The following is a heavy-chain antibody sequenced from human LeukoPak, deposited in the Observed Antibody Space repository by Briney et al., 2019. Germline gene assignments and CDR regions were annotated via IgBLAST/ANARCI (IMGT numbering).Heavy chain of an antibody. V-gene: IGHV3-15*01. Sequence: GESLTLSCAAWGLTFRNAWMNWVRQAPGKGLEWLGRIKSKTDGGTTDYAAPVKGRFTISSDDSKHTLYLQMNSLKTEDTAVYFCVSGDDLWGQGTLVTVSS. J-gene: IGHJ5*02. CDR1: GLTFRNAW. D-gene: IGHD2-21*01. CDR2: IKSKTDGGTT. CDR3: VSGDDL.